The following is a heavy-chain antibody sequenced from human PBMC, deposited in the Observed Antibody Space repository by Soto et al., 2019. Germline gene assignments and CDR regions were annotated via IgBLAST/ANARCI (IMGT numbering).Heavy chain of an antibody. CDR1: GGSISSGGYY. D-gene: IGHD3-3*01. CDR2: LYYSGST. J-gene: IGHJ5*02. Sequence: QVQLQESGPGLVKPSQTLSLTCTVSGGSISSGGYYWSWIRQHPGKGLEWIGYLYYSGSTYYNPSLKSRVTISVDTSKNQFSLKLSSVTAADTAVYYCARDRVEGNWFDPWGQGTLVTVSS. V-gene: IGHV4-31*03. CDR3: ARDRVEGNWFDP.